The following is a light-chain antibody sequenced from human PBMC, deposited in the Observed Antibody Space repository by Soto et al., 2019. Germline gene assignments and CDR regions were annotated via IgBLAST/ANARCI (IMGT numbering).Light chain of an antibody. V-gene: IGLV1-40*01. CDR1: SSNIGANYD. CDR3: QSYDTDSVV. CDR2: ANN. Sequence: QSVLTQPPSVSGAPGQRVTITCTGSSSNIGANYDAHWYQHLPGAAPKLLIYANNIRPSGVPDRFSGSRSGITASLAIAGLQAEDEANYFCQSYDTDSVVLGGGTKLTVL. J-gene: IGLJ2*01.